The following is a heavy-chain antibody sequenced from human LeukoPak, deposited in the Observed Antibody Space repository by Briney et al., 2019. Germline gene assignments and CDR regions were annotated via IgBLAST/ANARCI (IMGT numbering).Heavy chain of an antibody. CDR3: AKDRASYYYYGMDV. CDR2: ISWNSGSI. J-gene: IGHJ6*02. Sequence: GGSLRLSCAASGFTFDDYAMHWVRQAPGKGLEWVSGISWNSGSIGYADSVKGRFTTSRDNAKNSLYLQMNSLRAEDTALYYCAKDRASYYYYGMDVWGQGTTVTVSS. CDR1: GFTFDDYA. V-gene: IGHV3-9*01.